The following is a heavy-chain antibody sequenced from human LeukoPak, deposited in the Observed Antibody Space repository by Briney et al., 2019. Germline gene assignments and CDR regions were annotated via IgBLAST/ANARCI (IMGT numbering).Heavy chain of an antibody. CDR1: GYSISSGYY. V-gene: IGHV4-38-2*02. CDR3: AREGNGFGGNDYFDY. CDR2: IYHSGST. Sequence: SETLSLTYTVSGYSISSGYYWGWIRQPPGKGLEWIGSIYHSGSTYYNPSLKSRVTISVDTSKNQFSLKLSSVTAADTAVYYCAREGNGFGGNDYFDYWGQGTLVTVSS. D-gene: IGHD3-16*01. J-gene: IGHJ4*02.